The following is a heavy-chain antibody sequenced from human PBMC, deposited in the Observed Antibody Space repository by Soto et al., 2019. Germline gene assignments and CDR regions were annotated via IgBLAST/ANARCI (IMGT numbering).Heavy chain of an antibody. CDR3: ASRDPGTSVDY. CDR1: GGSFTSNNW. Sequence: SETLSLTCAVSGGSFTSNNWWTWVRQPPGQGLEWIGEIYRTGSTNYNPSLKSRVTISLNKSENQFSLKVTSLTAADRAVYYCASRDPGTSVDYWGQGTLVTVSS. V-gene: IGHV4-4*02. CDR2: IYRTGST. J-gene: IGHJ4*02. D-gene: IGHD1-7*01.